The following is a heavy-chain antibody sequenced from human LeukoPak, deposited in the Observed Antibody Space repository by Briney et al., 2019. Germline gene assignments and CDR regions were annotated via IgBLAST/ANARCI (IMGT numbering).Heavy chain of an antibody. CDR1: GGSISSGSYY. CDR3: ARSERYSRYLDY. CDR2: IYYSGST. D-gene: IGHD6-13*01. V-gene: IGHV4-39*01. Sequence: SSETLSLTCTVSGGSISSGSYYWSWIRQPAGKGLEWIGSIYYSGSTYYNPSLKSRVTISVDTSKNQFSLKLSSVTAADTAVYYCARSERYSRYLDYWGQGTLVTVSS. J-gene: IGHJ4*02.